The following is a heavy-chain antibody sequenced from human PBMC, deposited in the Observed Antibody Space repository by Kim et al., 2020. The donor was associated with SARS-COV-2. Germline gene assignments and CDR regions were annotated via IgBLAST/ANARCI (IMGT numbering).Heavy chain of an antibody. CDR2: ITPILGIA. CDR3: ARVRYSSSPYYYYYYMDV. Sequence: SVKVSCKASGGTFSSYAISWVRQAPGQGLEWMGRITPILGIANYAQKFQGRVTITADKSTSTAYMELSSLRSEDTAVYYCARVRYSSSPYYYYYYMDVW. D-gene: IGHD6-6*01. V-gene: IGHV1-69*04. J-gene: IGHJ6*03. CDR1: GGTFSSYA.